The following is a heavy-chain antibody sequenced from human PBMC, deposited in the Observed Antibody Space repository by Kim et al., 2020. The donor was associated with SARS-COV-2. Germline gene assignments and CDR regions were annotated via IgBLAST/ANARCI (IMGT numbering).Heavy chain of an antibody. CDR1: GFTFSSYA. V-gene: IGHV3-23*01. CDR3: SRGIMVGGRGYFAY. D-gene: IGHD3-10*01. Sequence: GGSLRLSCAASGFTFSSYAMSWVRQAPGKGLEWVSAISGSGGSTYYADSVKGRFTISRDNSKNTLYLQMERLRAGDTAVSYCSRGIMVGGRGYFAYWGQEDLVSVSS. CDR2: ISGSGGST. J-gene: IGHJ4*02.